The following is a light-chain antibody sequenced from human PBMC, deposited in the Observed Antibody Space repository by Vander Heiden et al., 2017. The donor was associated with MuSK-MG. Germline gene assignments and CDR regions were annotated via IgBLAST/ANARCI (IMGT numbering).Light chain of an antibody. Sequence: QSALTQPASVSGSPGQSITISCTGTSSDVGGHDYVSWYQQHPGKAPKLMIYDVTNRPSGVSNRFSGSKSGNTASLTISGLQPEDEADYYCSSYTSSSTRVFGGGTKLTVL. CDR1: SSDVGGHDY. CDR2: DVT. V-gene: IGLV2-14*03. J-gene: IGLJ3*02. CDR3: SSYTSSSTRV.